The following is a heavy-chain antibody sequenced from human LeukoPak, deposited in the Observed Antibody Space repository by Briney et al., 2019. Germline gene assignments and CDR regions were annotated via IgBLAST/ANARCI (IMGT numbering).Heavy chain of an antibody. CDR3: ARYEDWNDV. CDR2: ISSSSSYI. CDR1: GFTFDDYA. D-gene: IGHD1-1*01. J-gene: IGHJ4*02. Sequence: PGRSLRLSCAASGFTFDDYAMHWVRQAPGKGLEWVSSISSSSSYIYYADSVKGRFTISRDNAKNSLYLQMNSLRAEDTAVYYCARYEDWNDVWGQGTLVTVSS. V-gene: IGHV3-21*01.